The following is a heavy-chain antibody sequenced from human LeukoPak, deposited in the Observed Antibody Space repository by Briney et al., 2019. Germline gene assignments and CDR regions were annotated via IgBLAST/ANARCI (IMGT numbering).Heavy chain of an antibody. V-gene: IGHV4-34*01. Sequence: SETLSLTCAVYGGSFSGYYWSWIRQPPGKGLEWIGEINHSGSTNYSPSLKSRVTISVDTSKNQFSLKLSSVTAADTAVYYCARGQVITMIAVTTDSYYYMDVWGKGTTVTVSS. CDR3: ARGQVITMIAVTTDSYYYMDV. J-gene: IGHJ6*03. CDR1: GGSFSGYY. CDR2: INHSGST. D-gene: IGHD3-22*01.